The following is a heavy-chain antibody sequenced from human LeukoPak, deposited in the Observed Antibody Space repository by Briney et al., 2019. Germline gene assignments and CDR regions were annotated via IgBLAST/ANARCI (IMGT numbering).Heavy chain of an antibody. CDR1: GYTFTSYD. CDR2: MNPNSGNT. CDR3: ARVPTYCGGDCSSTGFDP. J-gene: IGHJ5*02. Sequence: ASVKVSCKASGYTFTSYDINWVRQATGQGLEWMGWMNPNSGNTGYAQKFQGRVTMTRNTSISTAYMELSSLRSEDTAVNYCARVPTYCGGDCSSTGFDPWGQGTLVTVSS. V-gene: IGHV1-8*01. D-gene: IGHD2-21*02.